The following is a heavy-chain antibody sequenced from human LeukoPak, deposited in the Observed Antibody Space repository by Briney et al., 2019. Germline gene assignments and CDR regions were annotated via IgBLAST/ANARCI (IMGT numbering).Heavy chain of an antibody. D-gene: IGHD3-10*01. J-gene: IGHJ6*03. Sequence: PGGSLRLSCAASGFTFSSYGMHWVRQAPGKGLEWVSVIYSDGRTYYADSVKGRFTISRDNGKNTLSLQMNSLRVEDTALYYCVTLWFGQLSVNNNYHMDAWGEGTTVIISS. CDR2: IYSDGRT. V-gene: IGHV3-53*01. CDR1: GFTFSSYG. CDR3: VTLWFGQLSVNNNYHMDA.